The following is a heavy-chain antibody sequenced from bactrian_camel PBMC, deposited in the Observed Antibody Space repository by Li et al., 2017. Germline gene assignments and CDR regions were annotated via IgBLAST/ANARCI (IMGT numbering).Heavy chain of an antibody. CDR2: VTSDSSKT. CDR3: VARGPYGDAWYSLNR. D-gene: IGHD6*01. Sequence: VQLVESGGGLVQPGGSLRLSCAASGFTFSSSYMSWVRQAPGKGFEWVSGVTSDSSKTYYSEAVRGRFTLSRDNAKNTLSLRMNSLRIEDTGVYYCVARGPYGDAWYSLNRWGQGTQVTVS. J-gene: IGHJ4*01. V-gene: IGHV3S6*01. CDR1: GFTFSSSY.